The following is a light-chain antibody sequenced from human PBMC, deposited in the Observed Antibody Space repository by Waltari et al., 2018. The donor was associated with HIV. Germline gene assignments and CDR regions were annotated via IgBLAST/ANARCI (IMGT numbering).Light chain of an antibody. CDR1: SSDVGGYNY. J-gene: IGLJ2*01. V-gene: IGLV2-14*03. CDR3: SSYTSSSTLDVV. Sequence: QSALTQPASVSGSPGQSITISCTGTSSDVGGYNYVSWYQQHPGKAPKLMIYDVSNRPSVVSNRFSRSKSGNTASLTISVLQAEDEADYYCSSYTSSSTLDVVFGGGTKLTVL. CDR2: DVS.